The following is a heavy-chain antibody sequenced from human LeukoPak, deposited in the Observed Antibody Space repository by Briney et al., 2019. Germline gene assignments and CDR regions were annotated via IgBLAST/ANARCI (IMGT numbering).Heavy chain of an antibody. D-gene: IGHD6-13*01. CDR1: GFTFSSYA. CDR3: ARLQGSSSWYARRGADY. J-gene: IGHJ4*02. Sequence: LPGGSLRLSCAASGFTFSSYAMSWVRQAPGKGLEWVSAISGSGGSTYYADSVKGRFTISRDNSKNTLYLQMNSLRAEDTAVYYCARLQGSSSWYARRGADYWGQGTLVTVSS. V-gene: IGHV3-23*01. CDR2: ISGSGGST.